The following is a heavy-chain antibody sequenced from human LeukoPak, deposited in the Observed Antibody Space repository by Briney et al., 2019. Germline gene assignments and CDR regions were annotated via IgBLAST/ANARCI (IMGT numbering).Heavy chain of an antibody. J-gene: IGHJ4*02. V-gene: IGHV1-46*01. CDR1: GYTFTSYY. CDR2: INPSGGST. Sequence: GASVKVSCKASGYTFTSYYMHWVPQAPGQGLEWMGIINPSGGSTSYAQKFQGRVTMTRDTSTSTVYMELSSLRSEDTAVYYCARNPHGSGSYRYYFDYWGQGTLVTVSS. CDR3: ARNPHGSGSYRYYFDY. D-gene: IGHD3-10*01.